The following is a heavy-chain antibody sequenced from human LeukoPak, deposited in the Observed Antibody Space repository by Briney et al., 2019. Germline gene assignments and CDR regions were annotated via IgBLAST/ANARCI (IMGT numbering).Heavy chain of an antibody. CDR3: AREVKLLYYFDY. CDR1: GFTFSNYA. V-gene: IGHV3-23*01. J-gene: IGHJ4*02. CDR2: LSGTGGST. Sequence: GGSLRLSCAASGFTFSNYAMSWVRQAPGKGLEWVSTLSGTGGSTYYADSVKGRFTISRDNSKNTLYLQVNSLRAEDTAVYYCAREVKLLYYFDYWGQGTLVTVSS. D-gene: IGHD1-26*01.